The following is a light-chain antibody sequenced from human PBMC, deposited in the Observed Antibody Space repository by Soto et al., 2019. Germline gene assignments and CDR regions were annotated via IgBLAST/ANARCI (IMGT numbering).Light chain of an antibody. Sequence: QSALTQPPSASGSPGQSVTISCTGTSSDVGGYNYVSWYQQYPGKAPKLMIYEVSKWPSGVPDRFSGSKSGNTASLTVSGLQAEDEADYYCSSYAVSRGWLFGGGTKLTVL. CDR1: SSDVGGYNY. CDR3: SSYAVSRGWL. CDR2: EVS. V-gene: IGLV2-8*01. J-gene: IGLJ3*02.